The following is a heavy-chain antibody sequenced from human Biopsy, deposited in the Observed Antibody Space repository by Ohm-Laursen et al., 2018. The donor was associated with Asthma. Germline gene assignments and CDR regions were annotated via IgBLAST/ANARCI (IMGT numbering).Heavy chain of an antibody. V-gene: IGHV1-69*01. CDR1: GGSFSTYA. Sequence: SSVKVSCKTSGGSFSTYAFMWVRQAPGQGLVWMGGIIPLIGTPNYAQKFQGRVTITADASTNTAYMDLSSLRSEDTAVYYCASPLGDYYDSSGYYYASPGYWGLGTLVIVSS. D-gene: IGHD3-22*01. CDR2: IIPLIGTP. CDR3: ASPLGDYYDSSGYYYASPGY. J-gene: IGHJ4*02.